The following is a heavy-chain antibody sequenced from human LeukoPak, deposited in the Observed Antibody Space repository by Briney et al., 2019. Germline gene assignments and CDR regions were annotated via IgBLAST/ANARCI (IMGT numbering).Heavy chain of an antibody. Sequence: SQTLSLTCAISGDSVSSNSAAWNWIRQSPSRGLEWLGRIFYRSKWYNDYAASVKSRISINPDTSKNQFSLQLNSVTPEDTAVYYCARDSVVTATGGFFDHWGQETLVTVSS. D-gene: IGHD2-21*02. CDR1: GDSVSSNSAA. CDR3: ARDSVVTATGGFFDH. J-gene: IGHJ4*02. CDR2: IFYRSKWYN. V-gene: IGHV6-1*01.